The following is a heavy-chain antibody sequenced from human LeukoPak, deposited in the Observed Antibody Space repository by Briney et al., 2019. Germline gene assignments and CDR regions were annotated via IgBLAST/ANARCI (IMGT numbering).Heavy chain of an antibody. CDR1: GYTFTSYG. D-gene: IGHD3-16*01. CDR3: YRDPWGDKRGPVRKLDP. Sequence: GPSVTVSFKASGYTFTSYGISWVRKAPGQGLEWMGWISAYNGNTNYAQKLQGRVTMTTDTSTSTDYMELRSLRSDDTADYSCYRDPWGDKRGPVRKLDPWGQGTLVTVSS. V-gene: IGHV1-18*01. J-gene: IGHJ5*02. CDR2: ISAYNGNT.